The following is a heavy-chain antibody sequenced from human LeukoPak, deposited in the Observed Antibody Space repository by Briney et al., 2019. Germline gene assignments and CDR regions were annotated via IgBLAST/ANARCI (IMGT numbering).Heavy chain of an antibody. V-gene: IGHV5-51*01. D-gene: IGHD3-22*01. Sequence: GESLKISCKGSGYSFTNYWIGWVRQMPGKGLELMGIIYPGDSDTRYSPSLQGQVTISADKSISTAYLQWSSRKASDTAMYSCARGWYGGYLGAFDIWGQGTMVTVSS. CDR1: GYSFTNYW. CDR3: ARGWYGGYLGAFDI. CDR2: IYPGDSDT. J-gene: IGHJ3*02.